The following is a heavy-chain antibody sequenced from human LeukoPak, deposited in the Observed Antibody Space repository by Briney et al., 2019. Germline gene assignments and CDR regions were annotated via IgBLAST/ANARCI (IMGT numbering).Heavy chain of an antibody. CDR1: GFTFSDYY. Sequence: GGSLRLSCAASGFTFSDYYMTWIRQAPGKGLEWVSYISSSGTTTYYADSVKGRFTISRDNSKNSLYLQMNSLRAEDTAMYYCARDPYGDFDGCWGQGALVTVSS. D-gene: IGHD4-17*01. CDR3: ARDPYGDFDGC. CDR2: ISSSGTTT. V-gene: IGHV3-11*01. J-gene: IGHJ4*02.